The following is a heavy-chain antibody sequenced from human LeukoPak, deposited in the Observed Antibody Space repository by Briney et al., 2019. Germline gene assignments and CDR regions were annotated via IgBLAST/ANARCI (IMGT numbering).Heavy chain of an antibody. CDR3: ANGPHYNILTGFYKVRSHLDY. CDR1: GFTVSSNS. V-gene: IGHV3-30*02. D-gene: IGHD3-9*01. J-gene: IGHJ4*02. CDR2: IRNDGSIR. Sequence: GGSLRLSCTVSGFTVSSNSMSWVRQAPGKGLEWVAFIRNDGSIRHYADSVKGRFIISRDNSKNTLFLQMNSLRAEDTALYYCANGPHYNILTGFYKVRSHLDYWGQGTLVTVSS.